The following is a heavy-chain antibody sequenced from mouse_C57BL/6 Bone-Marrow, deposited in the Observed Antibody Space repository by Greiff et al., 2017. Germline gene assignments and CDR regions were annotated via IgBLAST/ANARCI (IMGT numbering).Heavy chain of an antibody. D-gene: IGHD1-3*01. CDR1: GYSFTGYY. CDR3: ARKVRRIFAY. J-gene: IGHJ3*01. Sequence: EVKLVESGPELVKPGASVKISCKASGYSFTGYYMNWVKQSPEKSLEWIGEINPSTGGTTYNQKFKAKATLTVEKSSSTAYMQLKSLTSEDSAVYYCARKVRRIFAYGGQGTLVTVSA. CDR2: INPSTGGT. V-gene: IGHV1-42*01.